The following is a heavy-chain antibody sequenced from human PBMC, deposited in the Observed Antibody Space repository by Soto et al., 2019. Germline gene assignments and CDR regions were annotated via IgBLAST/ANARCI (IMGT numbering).Heavy chain of an antibody. CDR3: AKDRGSSFCDY. V-gene: IGHV3-30*18. CDR2: ISYDGSNK. D-gene: IGHD6-13*01. Sequence: GGSLRLSCAASGFTFSSYGMHWVRQAPGKGLEWVAVISYDGSNKYYADSVKGRFTISRDNSKNTLYLQMNSLRAEDTAVYYCAKDRGSSFCDYGGQGPL. CDR1: GFTFSSYG. J-gene: IGHJ4*02.